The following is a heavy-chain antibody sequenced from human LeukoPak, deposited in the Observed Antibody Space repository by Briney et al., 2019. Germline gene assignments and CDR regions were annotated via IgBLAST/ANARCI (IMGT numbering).Heavy chain of an antibody. V-gene: IGHV3-23*01. CDR2: ITNGGVTT. CDR3: VKLSSGSGSKFGFDP. Sequence: PGGSLRLSCAASGFTFGSYAMSWVRQTPGKSLEWVSIITNGGVTTYYADSVRGRFTISRDNSKNMLYLQMNSLRAEDTAVYYCVKLSSGSGSKFGFDPWGQGTLVTVSS. J-gene: IGHJ5*02. D-gene: IGHD6-19*01. CDR1: GFTFGSYA.